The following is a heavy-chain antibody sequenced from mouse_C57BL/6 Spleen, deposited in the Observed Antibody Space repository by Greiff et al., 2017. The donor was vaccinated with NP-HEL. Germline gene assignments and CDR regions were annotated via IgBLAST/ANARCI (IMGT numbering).Heavy chain of an antibody. Sequence: VQLQQPGAELGMPGASVKLSCKASGYTFTSYWITWVKQRPGQGLEWIGDIYPGSGSTNYNEKFKSKATLTVDTSSSTAYMQLSSLTSEDSAVYYCARRRLYDVAYWGQGTLVTVSA. CDR1: GYTFTSYW. CDR2: IYPGSGST. V-gene: IGHV1-55*01. D-gene: IGHD2-12*01. CDR3: ARRRLYDVAY. J-gene: IGHJ3*01.